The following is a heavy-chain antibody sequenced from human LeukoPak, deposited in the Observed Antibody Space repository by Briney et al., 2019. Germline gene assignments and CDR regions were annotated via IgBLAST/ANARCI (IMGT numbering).Heavy chain of an antibody. CDR3: VKPYYYSSGSLN. CDR2: INQSGGT. Sequence: PSETLSLTCNVSGGSFSDYYWTWIRQPPGKGLEWIGEINQSGGTKYNPSLKSRISISGGTTKNQFSLKLASVTAEDTAVYYCVKPYYYSSGSLNWGQGTLVTVSS. J-gene: IGHJ4*02. CDR1: GGSFSDYY. V-gene: IGHV4-34*01. D-gene: IGHD3-10*01.